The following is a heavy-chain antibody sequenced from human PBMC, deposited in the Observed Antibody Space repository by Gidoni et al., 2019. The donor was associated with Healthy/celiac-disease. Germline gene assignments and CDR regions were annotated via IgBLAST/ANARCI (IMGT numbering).Heavy chain of an antibody. V-gene: IGHV4-39*01. CDR2: IYYSGST. J-gene: IGHJ6*02. D-gene: IGHD3-10*01. CDR1: GGSISSSIYY. CDR3: ARHLEKELLWFGKLGMDV. Sequence: QLQLQESCPGLVKPSATLSLTCTVSGGSISSSIYYWGWIRQPPGKGLEWIGSIYYSGSTYYNPSLKSRVTISVDTSKNQFFLKLSSVTAADTAVYYCARHLEKELLWFGKLGMDVWGQGTTVTVSS.